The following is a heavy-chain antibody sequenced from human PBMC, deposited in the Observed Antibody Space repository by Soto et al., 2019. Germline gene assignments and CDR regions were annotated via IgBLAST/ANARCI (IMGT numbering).Heavy chain of an antibody. Sequence: QVQLQESGPGLVKPSETLSLMCTVSGGSISSSYWSWIRQPPGKGLEWIGYIYYSGSTNYNPSLKSRVTISVDTSKTQFSLKLSSVTAADTAVYYCARESRDGYKHYFAYWGQGTLVTVSS. V-gene: IGHV4-59*01. CDR2: IYYSGST. CDR1: GGSISSSY. CDR3: ARESRDGYKHYFAY. D-gene: IGHD5-12*01. J-gene: IGHJ4*02.